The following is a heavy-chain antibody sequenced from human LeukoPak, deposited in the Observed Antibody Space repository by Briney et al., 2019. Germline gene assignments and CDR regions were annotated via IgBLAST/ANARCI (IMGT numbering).Heavy chain of an antibody. CDR2: INPDGGST. Sequence: ASVKVSCKASGYTFTSYYMHWVRQAPGQGLEWMGIINPDGGSTSYAQKFQGRVTMPRDTSTSTVYMELSSLRSEDTAVYYCARGGLAWNSGGYFDYWGQGTLVTVSS. J-gene: IGHJ4*02. D-gene: IGHD1-26*01. CDR1: GYTFTSYY. CDR3: ARGGLAWNSGGYFDY. V-gene: IGHV1-46*01.